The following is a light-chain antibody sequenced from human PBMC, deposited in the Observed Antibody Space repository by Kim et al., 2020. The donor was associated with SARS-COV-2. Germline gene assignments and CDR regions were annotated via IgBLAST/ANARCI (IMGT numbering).Light chain of an antibody. CDR3: LQDWSYPLT. V-gene: IGKV1-6*01. CDR2: GAS. J-gene: IGKJ5*01. CDR1: QDIGSE. Sequence: AIRVTQSPTSLSASVGDSVTITCRASQDIGSELGWYLQKPGKAPQLLIRGASNVHSGVPSRFSGSGFGTEFTLTISSLQPEDFATYFCLQDWSYPLTFGQGTRLEIK.